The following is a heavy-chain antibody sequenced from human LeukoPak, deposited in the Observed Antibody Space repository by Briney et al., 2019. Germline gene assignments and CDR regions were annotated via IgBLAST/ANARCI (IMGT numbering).Heavy chain of an antibody. CDR3: ARDLRTGWTTALSN. CDR2: ISYSGTT. Sequence: PSETLSLTCTVSGGSISSYYWSWIRQTPGKGLEWIGYISYSGTTNYNPSLKSRVTISLDTSNNQFSLGLSSLTVADTAVYYCARDLRTGWTTALSNWGQGTLVTVSS. CDR1: GGSISSYY. V-gene: IGHV4-59*01. D-gene: IGHD4-17*01. J-gene: IGHJ4*02.